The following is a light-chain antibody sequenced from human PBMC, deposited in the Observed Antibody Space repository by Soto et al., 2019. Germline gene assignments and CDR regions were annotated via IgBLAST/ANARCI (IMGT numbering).Light chain of an antibody. CDR3: QQYATAPYT. J-gene: IGKJ2*01. V-gene: IGKV3-20*01. CDR2: ATS. Sequence: ETVLTHSPGTLSLSPGEGATLSCRASQSVDSRYLAWYQQRPGQAPRLLISATSTRASGIPDRFSGSGSGTDFTLTISRLEPEDFAVYYCQQYATAPYTFGRGTTLEF. CDR1: QSVDSRY.